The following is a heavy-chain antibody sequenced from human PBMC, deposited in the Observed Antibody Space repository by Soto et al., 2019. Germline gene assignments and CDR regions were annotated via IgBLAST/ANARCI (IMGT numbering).Heavy chain of an antibody. V-gene: IGHV3-23*01. CDR3: ARNGYCSSTSCYHWFDP. Sequence: GGSLRLSCAASGFTFSSYAMSWVRQAPGKGLEWVSAISGSGGSTYYADSVKGRFTISRDNSKNTLYLQMNSLRAEDTAVYYCARNGYCSSTSCYHWFDPWGQGTLVTVSS. J-gene: IGHJ5*02. CDR1: GFTFSSYA. CDR2: ISGSGGST. D-gene: IGHD2-2*01.